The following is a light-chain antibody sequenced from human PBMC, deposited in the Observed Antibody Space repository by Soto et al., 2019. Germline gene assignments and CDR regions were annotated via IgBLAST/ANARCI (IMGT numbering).Light chain of an antibody. CDR1: QGIRND. Sequence: DIQMTQSPSSLSASVGDTVTMTFGASQGIRNDLVWYQQKPGKAPKLLIYAASTLQSGVPSRFSGSGSGTEFTLTISSLQTDDFATYYCQQYDSYSWTFGQGTKVDIK. CDR2: AAS. V-gene: IGKV1-17*01. J-gene: IGKJ1*01. CDR3: QQYDSYSWT.